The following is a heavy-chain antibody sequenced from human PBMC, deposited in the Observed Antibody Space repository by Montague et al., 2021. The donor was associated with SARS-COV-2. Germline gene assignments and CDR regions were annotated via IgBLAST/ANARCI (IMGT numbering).Heavy chain of an antibody. Sequence: TLSLTCSVSGSSIFSGAYYWGWIRQSPGKGLEWIGYIYYTGATYYNPFLKSRLSMSVDTSKDQFSLKLSSVTAADTAIYYCARTYYNFLTGNYRWYFDLWGRGTLVSVSS. CDR2: IYYTGAT. V-gene: IGHV4-31*03. CDR1: GSSIFSGAYY. D-gene: IGHD3-9*01. J-gene: IGHJ2*01. CDR3: ARTYYNFLTGNYRWYFDL.